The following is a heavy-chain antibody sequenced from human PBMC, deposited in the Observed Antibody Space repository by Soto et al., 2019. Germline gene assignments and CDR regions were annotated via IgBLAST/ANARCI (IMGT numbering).Heavy chain of an antibody. D-gene: IGHD3-22*01. V-gene: IGHV5-51*01. J-gene: IGHJ4*02. CDR1: GYSFSLYW. Sequence: PGESLKISCKGSGYSFSLYWIAWVLQTPGKGLEWMGLIYPGDSDTRYSPSFQGQVTISADKSITTAYLQWSSLKASDTAIYYCARDTFSGDSSGPHYWGQGTLVTGS. CDR3: ARDTFSGDSSGPHY. CDR2: IYPGDSDT.